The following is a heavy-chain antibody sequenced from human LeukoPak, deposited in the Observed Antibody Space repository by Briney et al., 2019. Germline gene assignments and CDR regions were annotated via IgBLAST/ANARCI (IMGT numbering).Heavy chain of an antibody. Sequence: GGALRLSCAASGFIFSSYARSWVRQAPGGGLEGDSAISGSGGSTYYADSVKGRFTISRDNSKNTLYLQMNSLRAEDTAVYYCAKLPGEMATAWHFDYWGQGTLVTVSS. D-gene: IGHD5-24*01. J-gene: IGHJ4*02. CDR3: AKLPGEMATAWHFDY. CDR2: ISGSGGST. V-gene: IGHV3-23*01. CDR1: GFIFSSYA.